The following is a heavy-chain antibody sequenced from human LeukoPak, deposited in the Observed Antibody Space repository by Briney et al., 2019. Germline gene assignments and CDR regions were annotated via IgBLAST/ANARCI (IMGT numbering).Heavy chain of an antibody. D-gene: IGHD3-10*01. CDR1: GGSISSSSYY. Sequence: PSETLSLTCTVSGGSISSSSYYWGWIRQPPGKGLEWIGSINYSGSPYYNPSLKSRVTISVGTSKKQFSLKLSSVTAADTAVYYCARHVGFITMVRGVINNNWFDPWGQGTLVTVSS. J-gene: IGHJ5*02. CDR2: INYSGSP. V-gene: IGHV4-39*01. CDR3: ARHVGFITMVRGVINNNWFDP.